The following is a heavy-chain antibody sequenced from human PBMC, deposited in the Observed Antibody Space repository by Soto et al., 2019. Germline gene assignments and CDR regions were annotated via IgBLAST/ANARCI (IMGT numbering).Heavy chain of an antibody. D-gene: IGHD5-18*01. V-gene: IGHV3-30-3*01. CDR1: GLTFSSYA. CDR2: ISYDGSNK. CDR3: ARDSLYSYGCLDY. Sequence: GGSLRLSCAASGLTFSSYAMHWVRQAPGKGLEWVAVISYDGSNKYYADSVKGRFTISRDNSKNTLYLQMNSLRAEDTAVYYCARDSLYSYGCLDYWGQGTLVTVSS. J-gene: IGHJ4*02.